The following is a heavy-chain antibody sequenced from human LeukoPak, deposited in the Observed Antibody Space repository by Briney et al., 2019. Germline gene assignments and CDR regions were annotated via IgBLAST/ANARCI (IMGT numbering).Heavy chain of an antibody. V-gene: IGHV3-23*01. CDR3: AKESDFWSGYYSPLGY. D-gene: IGHD3-3*01. Sequence: VGSLRLSCAASGFTFSSYAMSWVRQAPGKGLEWVSAISGSGGSTYYADSVKGRFTISRDNSKNTLYLQMNSLRAEDTAVYYCAKESDFWSGYYSPLGYWGQGTLVTVSS. CDR1: GFTFSSYA. CDR2: ISGSGGST. J-gene: IGHJ4*02.